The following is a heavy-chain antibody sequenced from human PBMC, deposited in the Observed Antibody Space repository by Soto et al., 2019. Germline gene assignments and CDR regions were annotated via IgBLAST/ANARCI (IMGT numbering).Heavy chain of an antibody. CDR2: TYYRSKWYN. CDR3: ARDLRLEAKWNRYFDY. J-gene: IGHJ4*02. CDR1: GDSVSSNSAA. D-gene: IGHD1-1*01. Sequence: PSQTLSLTCAISGDSVSSNSAAWNWIRQSPSRGLEWLGRTYYRSKWYNDYAVSVKSRITINPDTSKNQFSLQLNSVTPEDTAVDYCARDLRLEAKWNRYFDYWGQGTLVTVSS. V-gene: IGHV6-1*01.